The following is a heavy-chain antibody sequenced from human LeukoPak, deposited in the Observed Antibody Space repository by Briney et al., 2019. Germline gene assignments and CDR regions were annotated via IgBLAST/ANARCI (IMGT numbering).Heavy chain of an antibody. D-gene: IGHD2-8*02. Sequence: GGSLRLSCAASGFTFSSYSMNWVRQAPGKGLEWVSSISSSSDSMSYADSVQGRFTISRDNAKNSLYLRMNSLRAEDTAVYYCAREYALVFTYWGQGTLVTVSS. CDR1: GFTFSSYS. CDR2: ISSSSDSM. V-gene: IGHV3-21*01. J-gene: IGHJ4*02. CDR3: AREYALVFTY.